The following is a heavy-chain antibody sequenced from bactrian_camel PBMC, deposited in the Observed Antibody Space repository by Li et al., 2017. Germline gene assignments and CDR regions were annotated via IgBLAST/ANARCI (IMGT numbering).Heavy chain of an antibody. V-gene: IGHV3S26*01. CDR2: FEDDGRI. D-gene: IGHD1*01. Sequence: VQLVESGGGSAQTGGSLRLSCAASGLTFVGGNCMGWFHQAPGQGREGVAGFEDDGRIRYVDALKGRISISKDNDKKTLYLQMDSLRPEDAAMYNCAADYRRGWSCSAGRREFNNWGQGTQVTVS. CDR1: GLTFVGGNC. J-gene: IGHJ4*01. CDR3: AADYRRGWSCSAGRREFNN.